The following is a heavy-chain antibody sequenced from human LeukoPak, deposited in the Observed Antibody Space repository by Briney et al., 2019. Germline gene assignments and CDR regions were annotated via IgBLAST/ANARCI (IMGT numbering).Heavy chain of an antibody. D-gene: IGHD1-26*01. CDR3: ARGVGATGSSDD. CDR1: GGSLSSDY. J-gene: IGHJ4*02. V-gene: IGHV4-59*01. Sequence: SETLSLTCTVSGGSLSSDYWIWIRQPPGKGLEWVGYIYYIGSTNYNPSLKSRITISVDTSKSHFSLKLSSVTAADTVVYYCARGVGATGSSDDWGQGTLVTVSS. CDR2: IYYIGST.